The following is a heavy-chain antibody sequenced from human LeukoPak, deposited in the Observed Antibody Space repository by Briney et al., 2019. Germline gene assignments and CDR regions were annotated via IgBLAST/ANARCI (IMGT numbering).Heavy chain of an antibody. Sequence: SETLSLTCTVSGGSISSYYWSWIRQPAGKGLEWIGRIYTSGSTNYNPSLKSRVTMPVDTSKNQFSLKLSSVTAADTAVYYCARTLTGNIVATDNWFDPWGQGTLVTVSS. J-gene: IGHJ5*02. V-gene: IGHV4-4*07. CDR2: IYTSGST. CDR3: ARTLTGNIVATDNWFDP. D-gene: IGHD5-12*01. CDR1: GGSISSYY.